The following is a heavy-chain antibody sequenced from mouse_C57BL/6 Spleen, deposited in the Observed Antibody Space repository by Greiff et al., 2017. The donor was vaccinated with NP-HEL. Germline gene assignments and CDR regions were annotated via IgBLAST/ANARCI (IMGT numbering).Heavy chain of an antibody. V-gene: IGHV1-22*01. Sequence: EVQLQQSGPELVKPGASVKMSCKASGFTFTDYYMHWVKQSPGKSLEWIGYLNPYNGGTRYNQKFKGKATLTVNKSSSTAYMELRSLTSEYSAVYYCARANWDYAMDYWGQGTSVTVSS. CDR1: GFTFTDYY. J-gene: IGHJ4*01. CDR3: ARANWDYAMDY. D-gene: IGHD4-1*01. CDR2: LNPYNGGT.